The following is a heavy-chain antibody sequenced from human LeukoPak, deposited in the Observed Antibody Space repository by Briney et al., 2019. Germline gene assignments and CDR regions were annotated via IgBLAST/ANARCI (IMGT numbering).Heavy chain of an antibody. CDR2: IRGSSSYI. J-gene: IGHJ4*02. D-gene: IGHD1-26*01. CDR3: ARDLLGWELHYFDY. Sequence: GGSLRLSCAASGFTFSTYNMNWVRQAPGEGLEWVSSIRGSSSYIYYADSVKGRFSISRDNAKNSLYLQMNSLRAEDTAVYYCARDLLGWELHYFDYWGQGTLVTVSS. V-gene: IGHV3-21*01. CDR1: GFTFSTYN.